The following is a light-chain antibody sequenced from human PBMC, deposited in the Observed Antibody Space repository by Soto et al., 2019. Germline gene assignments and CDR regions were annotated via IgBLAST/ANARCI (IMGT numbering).Light chain of an antibody. CDR3: PSYGSRWGRV. Sequence: QSVLTQPPSVSGAPGQRVTISCTGSSSNIGAGYDVHWYQQLPGTAPKLLIYGNSNRPSGVPDRFSGSKSGSSASLAITRHDAEDGAYYSCPSYGSRWGRVFGGGTKLTVL. CDR2: GNS. V-gene: IGLV1-40*01. J-gene: IGLJ2*01. CDR1: SSNIGAGYD.